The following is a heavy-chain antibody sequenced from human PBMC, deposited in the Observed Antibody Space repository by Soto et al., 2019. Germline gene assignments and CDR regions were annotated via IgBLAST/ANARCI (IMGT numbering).Heavy chain of an antibody. J-gene: IGHJ6*02. CDR2: ISPYNGHT. Sequence: QVQLVQSAGEVKKPGASVKVSCKASGYSFTSYGISWVRRAPGQGLEWMGWISPYNGHTQFVQRFQGRVTMTTDTFTKTAYMELRNLRSDDTAHYYCARDLTIVPATHTRLENYGMDVWGQVTTVIVSS. V-gene: IGHV1-18*01. D-gene: IGHD2-2*01. CDR1: GYSFTSYG. CDR3: ARDLTIVPATHTRLENYGMDV.